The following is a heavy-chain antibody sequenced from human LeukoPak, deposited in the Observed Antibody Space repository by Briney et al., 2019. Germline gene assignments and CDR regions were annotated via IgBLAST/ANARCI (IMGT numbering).Heavy chain of an antibody. Sequence: PSETLSLTCAVYGGSFSGYYWSWIRQPPGKGLEWIGEINHSGSTNYNPSLKSRVTISVDTSKNQFSLKLSSVTAADTAVYYCARLRSRRYYFDYWGQGTLVTVSS. CDR1: GGSFSGYY. CDR3: ARLRSRRYYFDY. J-gene: IGHJ4*02. CDR2: INHSGST. V-gene: IGHV4-34*01. D-gene: IGHD4-17*01.